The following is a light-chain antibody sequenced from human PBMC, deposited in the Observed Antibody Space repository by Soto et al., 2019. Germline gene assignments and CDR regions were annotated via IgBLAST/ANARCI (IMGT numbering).Light chain of an antibody. CDR2: DAS. CDR1: QSVSSY. J-gene: IGKJ5*01. CDR3: QQRSNGPLT. Sequence: EIVLTQSPATLSLSPGERATLSCRASQSVSSYLAWYQQKPGQDPRLLIYDASNRATGIPDRFSGSGSGTDFNPTISRLEPEDFAVYYCQQRSNGPLTFGPRTRLEI. V-gene: IGKV3-11*01.